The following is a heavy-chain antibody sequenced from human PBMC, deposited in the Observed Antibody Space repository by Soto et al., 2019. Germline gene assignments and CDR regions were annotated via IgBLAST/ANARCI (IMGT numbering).Heavy chain of an antibody. Sequence: QVQLVQSGAEVKKPGSSVKVSCKASGGTFSSYAISWVRQAPGQGLEWMGGIIPIFGTANYAQKFQGRVTITADESKRTAYMELRSLRSEDTAVYYCATGLRRSDYYYGMDVWGQGTTVTVSS. CDR2: IIPIFGTA. J-gene: IGHJ6*01. CDR1: GGTFSSYA. D-gene: IGHD4-17*01. V-gene: IGHV1-69*01. CDR3: ATGLRRSDYYYGMDV.